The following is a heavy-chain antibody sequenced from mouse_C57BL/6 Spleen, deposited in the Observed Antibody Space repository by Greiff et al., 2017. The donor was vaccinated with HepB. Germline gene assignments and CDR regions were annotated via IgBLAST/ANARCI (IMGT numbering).Heavy chain of an antibody. CDR2: IHPNSGST. V-gene: IGHV1-64*01. Sequence: QVQLQQSGAELVKPGASVKLSCKASGYTFTSYWMHWVKQRPGQGLEWIGMIHPNSGSTNYNEKFKSKATLTVDKSSSTAYMQLSSLTSEDSAVYYCARGGRSPYFDYWGQGTTLTVSS. CDR3: ARGGRSPYFDY. CDR1: GYTFTSYW. J-gene: IGHJ2*01.